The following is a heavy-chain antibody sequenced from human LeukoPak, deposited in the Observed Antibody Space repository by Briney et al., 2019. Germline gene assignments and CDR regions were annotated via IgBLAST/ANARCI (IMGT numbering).Heavy chain of an antibody. CDR1: GGTFSSYA. J-gene: IGHJ4*02. D-gene: IGHD3-22*01. CDR3: ARGLGDYYDTSDYYYAVPAH. V-gene: IGHV1-69*04. CDR2: IIPILGIA. Sequence: ASVKVSCKASGGTFSSYAISWVRQAPGQGLEWMGRIIPILGIANYAQKFQGRVAMTRDTSISTAYMELSSLRSEDTAVYYCARGLGDYYDTSDYYYAVPAHWGQGTLVTVSS.